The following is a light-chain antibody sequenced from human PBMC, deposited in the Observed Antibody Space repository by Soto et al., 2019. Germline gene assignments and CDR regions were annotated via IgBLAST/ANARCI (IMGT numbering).Light chain of an antibody. CDR3: QQYSSWPPWT. Sequence: EIMLTQSPCTLSLSPGERATLSCRASQSVSSNLAWYQQKPGQAPRLLIYGASARATGIPARFSGSGSGTEFTLTISSLESEDSAVYYCQQYSSWPPWTFGQGTKVDIK. J-gene: IGKJ1*01. V-gene: IGKV3-15*01. CDR2: GAS. CDR1: QSVSSN.